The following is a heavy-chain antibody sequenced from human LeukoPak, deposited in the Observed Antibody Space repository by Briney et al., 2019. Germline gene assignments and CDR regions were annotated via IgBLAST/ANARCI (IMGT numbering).Heavy chain of an antibody. CDR3: ARASRPHSGGWYKLNY. D-gene: IGHD6-19*01. Sequence: ASVKVSCKASGYTFTGYYMHWVRQAPGQGLEWMGWINPNSGGTNYAQKFQGRVTMTRDTSISTAYMELSRLRSDDTAVYYCARASRPHSGGWYKLNYWGQGTLVTVSS. CDR2: INPNSGGT. V-gene: IGHV1-2*02. CDR1: GYTFTGYY. J-gene: IGHJ4*02.